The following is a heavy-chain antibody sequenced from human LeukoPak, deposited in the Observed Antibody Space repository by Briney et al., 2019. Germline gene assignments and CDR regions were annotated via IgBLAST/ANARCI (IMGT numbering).Heavy chain of an antibody. V-gene: IGHV1-2*06. J-gene: IGHJ4*02. CDR3: ASGYYDSSGYPLFDY. D-gene: IGHD3-22*01. Sequence: ASVKVSCKASGYTFTGYYMHWVRQAPGQGLEWMGRINPNSGGTNYAQEFQGRVTMTRDTSISTAYVELSRLRSDDTAVYYCASGYYDSSGYPLFDYWGQGTLVTVSS. CDR2: INPNSGGT. CDR1: GYTFTGYY.